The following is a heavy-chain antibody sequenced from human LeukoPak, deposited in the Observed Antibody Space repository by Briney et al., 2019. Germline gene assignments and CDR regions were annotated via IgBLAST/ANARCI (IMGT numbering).Heavy chain of an antibody. V-gene: IGHV4-39*01. CDR2: IYYSGST. CDR3: AEGNGSGSFHLYY. J-gene: IGHJ4*02. CDR1: GGSISSSSYY. Sequence: SETLSLTCTVSGGSISSSSYYRGWIRQPPGKGLEWIGSIYYSGSTYYNPSPKSRVTISVDTSKNQFSLKLSSVTAPDTGAYYCAEGNGSGSFHLYYWGQGTLVTVSS. D-gene: IGHD3-10*01.